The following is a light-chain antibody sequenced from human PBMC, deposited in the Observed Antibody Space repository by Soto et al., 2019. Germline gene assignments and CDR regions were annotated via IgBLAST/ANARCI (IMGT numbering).Light chain of an antibody. J-gene: IGKJ2*01. CDR2: GAS. CDR3: QQYDNSPYS. Sequence: EIVLTQSPVTLSLSPGERATLSCRASQSVSSTYLSWYQQKLGQAPRLLIYGASSRATGIPDRFSGSGSGTDFTLTISRLEPEDFAVYYCQQYDNSPYSFGQGTKVDI. V-gene: IGKV3-20*01. CDR1: QSVSSTY.